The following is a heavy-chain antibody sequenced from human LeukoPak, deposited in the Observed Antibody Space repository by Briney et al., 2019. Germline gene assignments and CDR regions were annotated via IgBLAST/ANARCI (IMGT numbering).Heavy chain of an antibody. CDR2: IYYSGST. J-gene: IGHJ4*02. CDR3: ARIVGASDY. Sequence: KPSETLSLTCTVSGGSISSSSYYSGWIRQPPGKGLEWIGSIYYSGSTYYNPPLKSRVTISVDTSKNQFSLKLSSVTAADTAVYYCARIVGASDYWGQGTLVTVSS. CDR1: GGSISSSSYY. V-gene: IGHV4-39*01. D-gene: IGHD1-26*01.